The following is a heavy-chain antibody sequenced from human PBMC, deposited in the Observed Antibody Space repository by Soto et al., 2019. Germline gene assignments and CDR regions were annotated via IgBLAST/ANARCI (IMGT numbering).Heavy chain of an antibody. CDR3: ARRYGGNFDY. CDR1: GGSISSGDYY. V-gene: IGHV4-31*03. Sequence: SETLSLTCTLSGGSISSGDYYWSWIRQHPGKGLEWIGYIYYSGSTYYNPSLKSRVTISVDTSKNQFSLKLSSVTAADTAVYYCARRYGGNFDYWGQGTLVTVSS. D-gene: IGHD3-16*01. CDR2: IYYSGST. J-gene: IGHJ4*02.